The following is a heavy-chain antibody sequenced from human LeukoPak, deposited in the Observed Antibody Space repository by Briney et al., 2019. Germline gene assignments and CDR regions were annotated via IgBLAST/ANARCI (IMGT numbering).Heavy chain of an antibody. CDR1: GFTFSSYA. V-gene: IGHV3-30-3*01. CDR3: ARDRVGATDYFDY. D-gene: IGHD1-26*01. J-gene: IGHJ4*02. CDR2: ISYDGSNK. Sequence: PGGSLRLSCAASGFTFSSYAMHWVRQAPGKGLEWVAVISYDGSNKYYADSVKGRFTISRANSKNTLYLQMNSLRAEDTAVYYCARDRVGATDYFDYWGQGTLVTVSS.